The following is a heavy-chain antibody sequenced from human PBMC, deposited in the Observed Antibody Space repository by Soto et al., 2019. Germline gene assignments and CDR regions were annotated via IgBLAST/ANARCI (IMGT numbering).Heavy chain of an antibody. Sequence: PSETLSLTCAVYGGSFSGYYWSWIRQPPGKGLEWIGEINHSGSTNYNPSLKSRVTISVDTSNNHFSLKLSSVTAADTAVYYCARGRVSSGWYRDYWGQGTLVTSPQ. CDR3: ARGRVSSGWYRDY. J-gene: IGHJ4*02. V-gene: IGHV4-34*01. CDR1: GGSFSGYY. CDR2: INHSGST. D-gene: IGHD6-19*01.